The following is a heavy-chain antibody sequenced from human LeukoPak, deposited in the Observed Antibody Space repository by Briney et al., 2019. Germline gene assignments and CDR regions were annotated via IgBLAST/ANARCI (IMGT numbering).Heavy chain of an antibody. CDR2: IYSGGST. V-gene: IGHV3-66*01. Sequence: GGSLRLSCAASGFTFSSYSMNWVRQAPGKGLEWVSLIYSGGSTYYADSVKGRFTISRDNSKNTLYLQMNSLRAEDTAVYYCARIHWGSSGSYPKDTRANARTYYYYYYYMDVWGKGTTVTVSS. J-gene: IGHJ6*03. CDR1: GFTFSSYS. CDR3: ARIHWGSSGSYPKDTRANARTYYYYYYYMDV. D-gene: IGHD6-19*01.